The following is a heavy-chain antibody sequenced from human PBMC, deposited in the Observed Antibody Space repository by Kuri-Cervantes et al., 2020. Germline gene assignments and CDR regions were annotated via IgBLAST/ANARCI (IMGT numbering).Heavy chain of an antibody. CDR3: SKSSRTVAGPFDY. Sequence: GESLKISCAASGFKFHEYTMNWVRQAPGQALEWVSHINWDGNDIYYGYSVKGRFTISRDNIKNSLYLQMNSLRAEDTALYYCSKSSRTVAGPFDYWGQGTLVTVSS. CDR1: GFKFHEYT. V-gene: IGHV3-43*01. CDR2: INWDGNDI. J-gene: IGHJ4*02. D-gene: IGHD6-13*01.